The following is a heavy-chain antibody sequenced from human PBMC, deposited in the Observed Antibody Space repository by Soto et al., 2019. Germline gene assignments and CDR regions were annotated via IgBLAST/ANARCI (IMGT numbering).Heavy chain of an antibody. CDR2: ISAHNGNT. CDR3: ARDLAAGMIDY. V-gene: IGHV1-18*01. CDR1: GYTFTSYG. Sequence: QVQLVQSGAEVKKPGASVKVSCKASGYTFTSYGISWVRQAPGQGLEWMGWISAHNGNTKYAQKVQGRVTMTTDTSTSTGYMELRRLRSDDTAVYYCARDLAAGMIDYWGQGTLVTVSS. J-gene: IGHJ4*02. D-gene: IGHD6-13*01.